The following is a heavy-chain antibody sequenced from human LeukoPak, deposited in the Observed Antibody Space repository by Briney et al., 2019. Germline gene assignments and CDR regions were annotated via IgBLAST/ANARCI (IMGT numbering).Heavy chain of an antibody. D-gene: IGHD1-7*01. J-gene: IGHJ4*02. CDR1: GFIFSGSS. CDR2: INNDGSNT. V-gene: IGHV3-74*01. Sequence: GGSLRLSCAASGFIFSGSSMNWVRQAPGKGLEWVSRINNDGSNTRYADSVKGRFTISRDNAKNTLHLQMNSLRAEDTAVYFCTRVLTGTSLFDYWGQGTLVTVSS. CDR3: TRVLTGTSLFDY.